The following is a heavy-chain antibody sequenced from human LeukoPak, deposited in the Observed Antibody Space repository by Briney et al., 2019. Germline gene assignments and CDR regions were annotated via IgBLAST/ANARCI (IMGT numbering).Heavy chain of an antibody. CDR3: ARGVATVTTSWFDP. Sequence: ASVKVSCKASVYTFTSYYMHWVGQAPGQGREWMGIINPSGGSTSYAQKFQGRVTMTRDTFTSTVYMELSSLRSEDTAVYYCARGVATVTTSWFDPWGQGTLVTVSS. J-gene: IGHJ5*02. CDR2: INPSGGST. D-gene: IGHD4-17*01. CDR1: VYTFTSYY. V-gene: IGHV1-46*01.